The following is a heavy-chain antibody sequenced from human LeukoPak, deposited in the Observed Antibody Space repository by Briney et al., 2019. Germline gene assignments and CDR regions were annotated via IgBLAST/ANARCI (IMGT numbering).Heavy chain of an antibody. V-gene: IGHV4-39*01. CDR1: GGSISSSSYY. D-gene: IGHD5-18*01. Sequence: SETLSLTCTVSGGSISSSSYYWGWLRQPPGTGLEWIGSIYYSGSTYYNPSLKSRVTISVDTSKNQFSLKLSSVTAADTAVYYCARPSGYSYGYGIDYWGQGTLVTVSS. J-gene: IGHJ4*02. CDR3: ARPSGYSYGYGIDY. CDR2: IYYSGST.